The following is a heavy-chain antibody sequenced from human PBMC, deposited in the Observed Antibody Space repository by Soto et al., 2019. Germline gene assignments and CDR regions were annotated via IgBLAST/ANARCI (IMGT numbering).Heavy chain of an antibody. V-gene: IGHV1-69*01. CDR3: ARVGHSYYYDSSGYYRY. Sequence: QVQLVQSVAEVKKPVSSVKVSCKASGGTFSSYAISWVRQAPGQGLEWMGGIIPIFGTANYAQKFQGRVTITADESTSTAYMELSSLRSEDTAVYYCARVGHSYYYDSSGYYRYWGQGTLVTVSS. J-gene: IGHJ4*02. CDR1: GGTFSSYA. CDR2: IIPIFGTA. D-gene: IGHD3-22*01.